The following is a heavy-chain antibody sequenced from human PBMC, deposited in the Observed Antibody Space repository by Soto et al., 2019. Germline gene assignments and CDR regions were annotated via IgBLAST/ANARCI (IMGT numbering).Heavy chain of an antibody. D-gene: IGHD3-10*01. V-gene: IGHV3-74*01. Sequence: PGGSLRLSCAASGFTFSSYWMHWVRQAPGKGLVWVSRINSDGSSTSYADSVKGRFTISRDNAKNTLYLQMNSLRAEDTAVYYCARVYYYGPVDYWGQGTLVTVSS. CDR3: ARVYYYGPVDY. CDR1: GFTFSSYW. J-gene: IGHJ4*02. CDR2: INSDGSST.